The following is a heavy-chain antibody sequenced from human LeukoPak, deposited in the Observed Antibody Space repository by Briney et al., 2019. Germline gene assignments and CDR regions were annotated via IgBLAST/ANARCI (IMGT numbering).Heavy chain of an antibody. CDR1: GGSISSYY. Sequence: SETLSLTCTVSGGSISSYYWSWIRQPPGKGLEWIGYISYSGNTNYNPSLKSRVTISVDTSKNQFSLKLSSVTAADTAVYYCAKGAGGFSYYNWFDPWGQGTLVTVSS. V-gene: IGHV4-59*01. D-gene: IGHD5-18*01. CDR2: ISYSGNT. J-gene: IGHJ5*02. CDR3: AKGAGGFSYYNWFDP.